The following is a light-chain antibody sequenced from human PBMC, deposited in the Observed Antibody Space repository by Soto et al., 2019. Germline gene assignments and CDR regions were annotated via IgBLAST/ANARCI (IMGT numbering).Light chain of an antibody. CDR1: QSVFNNH. J-gene: IGKJ5*01. CDR2: GAS. Sequence: PGERATLSCRASQSVFNNHIGWYQQKPGQAPRRLIFGASFRATGIPDRFSGSGSGTDFTITISRLEPEDFAVYDCQQYENLPTFGQGTRLEIK. CDR3: QQYENLPT. V-gene: IGKV3-20*01.